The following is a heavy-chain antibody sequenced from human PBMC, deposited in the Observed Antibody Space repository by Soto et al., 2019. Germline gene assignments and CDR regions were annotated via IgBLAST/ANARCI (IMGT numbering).Heavy chain of an antibody. D-gene: IGHD3-3*01. CDR2: IYYSGST. CDR1: GGSISSSSYY. Sequence: PSETLSLTCTVSGGSISSSSYYWGWIRQPPGKGLEWTGSIYYSGSTYYNPSLKSRVTISVDTSKNQFSLKLSSVTAADTAVYYCARHRNFWSGYYYYGMDVWGQGTTVTVSS. V-gene: IGHV4-39*01. CDR3: ARHRNFWSGYYYYGMDV. J-gene: IGHJ6*02.